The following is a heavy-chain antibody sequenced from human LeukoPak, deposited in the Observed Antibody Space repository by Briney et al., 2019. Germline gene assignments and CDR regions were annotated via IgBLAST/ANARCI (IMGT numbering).Heavy chain of an antibody. D-gene: IGHD4-17*01. J-gene: IGHJ4*02. V-gene: IGHV5-51*01. CDR1: GYRFTSYW. Sequence: GESLKISWKDSGYRFTSYWIGWVRQMPGKGLEWMGIIYPGDSDTRYSPSFQGQVTISADKSISTAYLQWSSLKASDTAMYYCARQPSTVTTIRSGLDYWGQGTLVTVSS. CDR2: IYPGDSDT. CDR3: ARQPSTVTTIRSGLDY.